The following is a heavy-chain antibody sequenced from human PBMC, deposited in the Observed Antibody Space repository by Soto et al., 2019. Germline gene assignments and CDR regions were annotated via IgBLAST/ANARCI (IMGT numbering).Heavy chain of an antibody. Sequence: SVKVSCKASGGTFSSYAISWVRQAPGQGLEWMGGIIPIFGTANYAQKFQGRVTITADESTSTAYMELSSLRSEDTAVYYCARADTIFGVVKNFQHWGQGTLVTVSS. D-gene: IGHD3-3*01. CDR1: GGTFSSYA. CDR2: IIPIFGTA. CDR3: ARADTIFGVVKNFQH. V-gene: IGHV1-69*13. J-gene: IGHJ1*01.